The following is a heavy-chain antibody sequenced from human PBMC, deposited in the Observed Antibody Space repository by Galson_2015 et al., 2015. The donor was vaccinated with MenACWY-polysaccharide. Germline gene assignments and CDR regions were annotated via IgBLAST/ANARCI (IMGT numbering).Heavy chain of an antibody. CDR1: GFTLSSYS. V-gene: IGHV3-21*01. Sequence: SLRLSCAASGFTLSSYSMNWVRQPPGKGLEWVSSITSTSSYIYYADSVKGRFTISRDNARNTLYLQMNSLRAEDTAVYYCASARCLSNSCYPSAYWGQWTPNSGAYFDYWG. CDR2: ITSTSSYI. D-gene: IGHD2-2*01. J-gene: IGHJ4*01. CDR3: ASARCLSNSCYPSAYWGQWTPNSGAYFDY.